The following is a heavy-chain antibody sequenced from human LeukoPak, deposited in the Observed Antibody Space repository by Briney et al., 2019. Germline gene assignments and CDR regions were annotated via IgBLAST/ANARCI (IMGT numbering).Heavy chain of an antibody. CDR1: GYTFNSYA. V-gene: IGHV1-18*01. CDR3: ARGTRTQAP. Sequence: ASVKVSCKVSGYTFNSYAISWVRQAPGQGREGMGWISTYSGDTNYVQKLQGRVTMTTDTTTTTAYMELRSLRSDDTAVYYCARGTRTQAPWGQGTLVTVSS. CDR2: ISTYSGDT. J-gene: IGHJ5*02. D-gene: IGHD1/OR15-1a*01.